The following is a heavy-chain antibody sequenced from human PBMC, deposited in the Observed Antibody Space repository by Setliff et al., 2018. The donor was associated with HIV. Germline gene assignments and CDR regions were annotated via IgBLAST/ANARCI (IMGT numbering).Heavy chain of an antibody. Sequence: PSETLSLTCTVSSGSISSYYWSWIRQPAGKGLEWIGHIYIGGSANYSPSFRGRLTISLDTSENQFSLHLTSVTAADTAVYYCARDGGSSTWGSGAFDVWGQGTVVTV. CDR2: IYIGGSA. J-gene: IGHJ3*01. CDR3: ARDGGSSTWGSGAFDV. D-gene: IGHD7-27*01. CDR1: SGSISSYY. V-gene: IGHV4-4*07.